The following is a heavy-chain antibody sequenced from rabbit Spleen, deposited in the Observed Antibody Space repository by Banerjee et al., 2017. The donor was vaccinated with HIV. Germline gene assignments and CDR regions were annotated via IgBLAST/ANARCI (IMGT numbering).Heavy chain of an antibody. J-gene: IGHJ3*01. CDR2: IAGDSSGFT. CDR3: ARDVDTIYFRFSL. V-gene: IGHV1S45*01. Sequence: QEQLVESGGGLVKPGASLTLICTASGFSFSSSDYMCWVRQAPGKGLEWIACIAGDSSGFTYSATWAKGRFTISKTSSTTVTLQMTSLTAADTATYFCARDVDTIYFRFSLWGQGTLVTVS. D-gene: IGHD1-1*01. CDR1: GFSFSSSDY.